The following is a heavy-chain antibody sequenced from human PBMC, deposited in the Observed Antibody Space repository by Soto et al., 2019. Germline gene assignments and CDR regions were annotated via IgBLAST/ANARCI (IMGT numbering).Heavy chain of an antibody. D-gene: IGHD2-15*01. Sequence: ASVKVSCKASGYTFTCYDINWVRQATGQGLEWMGWMNPNSGNTGYAQKFQGRVTMTRNTSMSTAYMELSSLRSEDTAVYYCAREGDGYASYYYYGMDVWGQRTTVTVSS. J-gene: IGHJ6*02. CDR3: AREGDGYASYYYYGMDV. CDR2: MNPNSGNT. CDR1: GYTFTCYD. V-gene: IGHV1-8*01.